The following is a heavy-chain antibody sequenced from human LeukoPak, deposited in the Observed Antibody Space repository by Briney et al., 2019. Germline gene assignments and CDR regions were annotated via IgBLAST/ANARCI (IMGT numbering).Heavy chain of an antibody. CDR3: TRDVPGYSSDFDF. CDR1: GYTFIDYF. CDR2: INPKNGDT. Sequence: VASVKVSCKASGYTFIDYFMHWVRQAPGQGLEWMGWINPKNGDTNAAQSFQGRVTMTRDTSTRTAYMEVSSLTSDDTATYYCTRDVPGYSSDFDFWGQGTLVTVSS. D-gene: IGHD6-19*01. V-gene: IGHV1-2*02. J-gene: IGHJ4*02.